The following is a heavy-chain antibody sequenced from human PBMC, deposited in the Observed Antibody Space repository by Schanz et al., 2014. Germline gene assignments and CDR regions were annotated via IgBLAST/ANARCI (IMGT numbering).Heavy chain of an antibody. Sequence: EVQLVESGGGLVQPGGSLRLSCATSGFTFSTYAMSWVRQAPGKGLEWVSGISGSGVITYYADSVKGRFTISRDNAKNSLYLQMNSLRAEDTGVYYCAGAAYCRGAGCALYYALDVWGQGTTVTVSS. J-gene: IGHJ6*02. D-gene: IGHD2-15*01. CDR3: AGAAYCRGAGCALYYALDV. CDR2: ISGSGVIT. V-gene: IGHV3-23*04. CDR1: GFTFSTYA.